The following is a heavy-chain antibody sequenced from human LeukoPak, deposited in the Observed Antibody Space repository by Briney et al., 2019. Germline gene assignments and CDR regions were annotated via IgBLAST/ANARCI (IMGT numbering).Heavy chain of an antibody. V-gene: IGHV3-23*01. CDR2: ISGSGGGT. Sequence: GGSLRLSCAASGFTFSSYAMSWVRQAPEKGLEWVATISGSGGGTYYADSVKGRFIISRDNSRTTLYLQMDSLRAEDTAVYYCARDNGIGLDYWGQGTLVTVSS. CDR1: GFTFSSYA. J-gene: IGHJ4*02. CDR3: ARDNGIGLDY.